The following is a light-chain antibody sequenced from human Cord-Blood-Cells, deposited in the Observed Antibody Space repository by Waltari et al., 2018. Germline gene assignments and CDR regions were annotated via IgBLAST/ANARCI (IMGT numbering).Light chain of an antibody. V-gene: IGKV1D-8*01. CDR3: QQYYSFPLT. CDR1: QGISSY. J-gene: IGKJ4*01. CDR2: AAS. Sequence: VIWMTQSPSLLLASTGDRVPSSCRIIQGISSYLAWYQQKPGKAPELLIYAASTLQSGVPSRFSGSGSGTDFTLTISCLQSEDFATYYCQQYYSFPLTFGGGTKVEIK.